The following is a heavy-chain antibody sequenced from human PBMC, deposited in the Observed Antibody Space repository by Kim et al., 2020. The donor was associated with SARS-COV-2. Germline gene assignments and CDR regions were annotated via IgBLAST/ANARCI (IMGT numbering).Heavy chain of an antibody. CDR3: ARDLNPRPNFILYSSSGGSRFDP. CDR2: TYYRSKWYN. Sequence: SQTLSLTCAISGDSVSSNSAAWNWIRQSPSRGLEWLGRTYYRSKWYNDYAVSVKSRITINPDTSKNQFSLQLNSVTPEDTAVYYCARDLNPRPNFILYSSSGGSRFDPWGQGTLVTVSS. J-gene: IGHJ5*02. CDR1: GDSVSSNSAA. D-gene: IGHD6-6*01. V-gene: IGHV6-1*01.